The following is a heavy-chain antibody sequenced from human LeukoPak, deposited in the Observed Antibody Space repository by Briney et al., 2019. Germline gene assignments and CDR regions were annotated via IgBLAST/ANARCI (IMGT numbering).Heavy chain of an antibody. D-gene: IGHD2-2*01. V-gene: IGHV1-18*01. J-gene: IGHJ5*02. CDR2: ISAYNGDT. CDR3: ARDGLSFTNPNNWFDA. CDR1: GYPFTSYS. Sequence: ASVRLSWKAAGYPFTSYSINWVRQAPGQGLEWMGWISAYNGDTNYAQNLQGRVTMSTDTSTDTTCMELRSLRSDDTAAYYCARDGLSFTNPNNWFDASRQATLVTVSS.